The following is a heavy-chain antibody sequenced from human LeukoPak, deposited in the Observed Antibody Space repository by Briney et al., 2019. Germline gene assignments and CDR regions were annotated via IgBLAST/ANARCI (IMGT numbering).Heavy chain of an antibody. V-gene: IGHV3-23*01. J-gene: IGHJ6*04. CDR3: AELGITMIGGV. D-gene: IGHD3-10*02. CDR2: ISGSGGST. Sequence: GGSLRLSCAASGFTFSSYAMSWVRQAPGKGLEWVSAISGSGGSTYYADSVKGRFTISRDNAKNSLYLQMNSLRAEDTAVYYCAELGITMIGGVWGKGTTVTISP. CDR1: GFTFSSYA.